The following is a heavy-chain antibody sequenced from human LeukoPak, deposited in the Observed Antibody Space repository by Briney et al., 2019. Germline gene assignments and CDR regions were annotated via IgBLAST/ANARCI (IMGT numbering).Heavy chain of an antibody. D-gene: IGHD1-26*01. CDR2: FNWNGGTT. Sequence: RPGGSLRLSCVASGLTFDYYGMSWVRQAPGKGLEWVSGFNWNGGTTTYADSVKGRFTISRDNAKNYLYLQMNSLRVEDTAFYYCARNSGANVYTYSFQYWGRGTLVTVSS. J-gene: IGHJ4*02. V-gene: IGHV3-20*04. CDR1: GLTFDYYG. CDR3: ARNSGANVYTYSFQY.